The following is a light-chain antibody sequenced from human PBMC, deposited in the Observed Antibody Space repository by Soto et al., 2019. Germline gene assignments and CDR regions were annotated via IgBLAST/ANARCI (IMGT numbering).Light chain of an antibody. CDR1: SSDVGGYNY. J-gene: IGLJ2*01. CDR2: DVS. CDR3: CSYAGSYTFVVV. Sequence: QSALTQPRSVSGSPGQSVTISCTGTSSDVGGYNYVSWYQQHPGKAPKLMIYDVSKRPSGVPDRFSGSKSGNTASLTISGLQAEDEADYYCCSYAGSYTFVVVFSGGTQLTVL. V-gene: IGLV2-11*01.